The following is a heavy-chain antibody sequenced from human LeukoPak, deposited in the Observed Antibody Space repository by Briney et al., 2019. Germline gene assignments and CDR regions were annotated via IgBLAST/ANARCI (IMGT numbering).Heavy chain of an antibody. Sequence: SETLSLTCTVSGGSISSYYWSWIRQPAGKGLEWIGRIYTSGSTNYNPSLKSRLTISLDTSKNQFSLKLSSVTAADTAVYYCATGIYDSSGYYVDDWGQGTLVTVSS. CDR3: ATGIYDSSGYYVDD. D-gene: IGHD3-22*01. J-gene: IGHJ4*02. V-gene: IGHV4-4*07. CDR1: GGSISSYY. CDR2: IYTSGST.